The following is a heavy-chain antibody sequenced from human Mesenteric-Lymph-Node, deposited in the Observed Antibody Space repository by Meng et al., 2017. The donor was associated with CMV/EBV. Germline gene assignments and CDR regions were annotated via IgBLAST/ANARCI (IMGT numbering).Heavy chain of an antibody. CDR2: IRYDGSGE. J-gene: IGHJ4*02. Sequence: GESLKISCVASGFTFNNYGIHWIRQAPGKGLEWVAFIRYDGSGEYYGDSVNGRFTVSRDNSKNTVYLQMNSLRGEDTAVYYCARAITVAATGPYFDYWGQGTLVTVSS. D-gene: IGHD4-23*01. CDR1: GFTFNNYG. CDR3: ARAITVAATGPYFDY. V-gene: IGHV3-30*02.